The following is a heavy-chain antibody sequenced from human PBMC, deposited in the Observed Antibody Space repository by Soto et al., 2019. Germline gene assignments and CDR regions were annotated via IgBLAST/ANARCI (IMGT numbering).Heavy chain of an antibody. CDR1: GYTFTGYY. Sequence: ASVKVSCKASGYTFTGYYMHWVRQAPGQGLEWMGWINPNSGGTNYAQKLQGWVTMTRDTSINTAYMELSRLRSDDTAVYYCARAGGSGSYYYYGMDVWGQGTTVTVSS. D-gene: IGHD3-10*01. V-gene: IGHV1-2*04. J-gene: IGHJ6*02. CDR3: ARAGGSGSYYYYGMDV. CDR2: INPNSGGT.